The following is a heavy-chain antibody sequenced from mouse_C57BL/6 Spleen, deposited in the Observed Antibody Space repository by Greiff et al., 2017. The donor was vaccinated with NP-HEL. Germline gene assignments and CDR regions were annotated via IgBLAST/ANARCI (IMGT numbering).Heavy chain of an antibody. CDR3: ARSARAGYGSSYNWYFDV. CDR1: GYTFTGYW. D-gene: IGHD1-1*01. CDR2: ILPGSGST. Sequence: QVQLKQSGAELMKPGASVKLSCKATGYTFTGYWIEWVKQRPGHGLEWIGEILPGSGSTNYNEKFKGKATFTADTSSNTAYMQLSSLTTEDSAIYYCARSARAGYGSSYNWYFDVWGTGTTVTVSS. J-gene: IGHJ1*03. V-gene: IGHV1-9*01.